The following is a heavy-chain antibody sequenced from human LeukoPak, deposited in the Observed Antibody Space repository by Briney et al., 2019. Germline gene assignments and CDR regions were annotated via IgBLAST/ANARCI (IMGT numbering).Heavy chain of an antibody. D-gene: IGHD3-10*01. CDR1: GYTFTGYY. CDR2: INPNSGGT. J-gene: IGHJ4*02. Sequence: ASVKVSCKASGYTFTGYYIHWVRQAPGQGLEWMGWINPNSGGTNYAQKFQGRVTMTRDTSISTAYMELSRLRSDDTAVYYCARGYYGSGLPDYWGQGTLVTVSS. V-gene: IGHV1-2*02. CDR3: ARGYYGSGLPDY.